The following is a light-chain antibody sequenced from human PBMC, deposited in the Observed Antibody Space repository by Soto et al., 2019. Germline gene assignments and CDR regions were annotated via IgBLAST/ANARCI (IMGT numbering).Light chain of an antibody. V-gene: IGLV1-47*01. Sequence: QSVLTQPPSTSGTPGQRVTISCSGSSSNIGSNHVYWYQQFPGMAPKLLMYRSAQRHTGVPDRFSGSKSGTSAALAISGLRSDDEADYYCSARDDSLSGVVFGGGTQLTVL. J-gene: IGLJ2*01. CDR1: SSNIGSNH. CDR3: SARDDSLSGVV. CDR2: RSA.